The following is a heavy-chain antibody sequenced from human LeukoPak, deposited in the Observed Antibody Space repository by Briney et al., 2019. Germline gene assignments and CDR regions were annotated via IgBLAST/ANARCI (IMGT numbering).Heavy chain of an antibody. D-gene: IGHD3-10*01. CDR3: ARAIGGHLGDWSDP. CDR1: GFTFSDYY. J-gene: IGHJ5*02. Sequence: TGGSLRLSCAASGFTFSDYYMSWIRQAPGEGLEWVSYISSSGSTIYYADSVKGRFTISRDNAKNSLYLQMNSLRAEDTAVYYCARAIGGHLGDWSDPWGQGTLVTVSS. V-gene: IGHV3-11*01. CDR2: ISSSGSTI.